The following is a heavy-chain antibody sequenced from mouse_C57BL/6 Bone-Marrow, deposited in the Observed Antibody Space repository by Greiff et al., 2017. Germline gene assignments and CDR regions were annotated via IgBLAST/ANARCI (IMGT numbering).Heavy chain of an antibody. CDR3: ARGAITTVPDE. J-gene: IGHJ2*01. CDR1: GYTFASYW. D-gene: IGHD1-1*01. V-gene: IGHV1-69*01. Sequence: QVQLQQPGAELVMPGASVKLSCKASGYTFASYWMHWVKQRPGQGLEWIGEIDPSDSYTNYNQKFKGKSTLTVDKSSSTAYMQLSSLTSEDSAVXDCARGAITTVPDEGGQGTTRTVSS. CDR2: IDPSDSYT.